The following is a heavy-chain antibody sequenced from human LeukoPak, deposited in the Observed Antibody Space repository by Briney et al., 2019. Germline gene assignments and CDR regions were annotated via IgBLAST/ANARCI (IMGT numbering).Heavy chain of an antibody. V-gene: IGHV4-59*01. CDR3: ARDRPYCSGGSCSVGMDV. Sequence: SETLSLTCTVSGGSISSYYWSWIRQPPGKGLEWIGYITYSGSPNYNPSLKSRVTISVDTSKNQFSLKLSSVTAADTAVYYCARDRPYCSGGSCSVGMDVWGQGTTDTVSS. CDR2: ITYSGSP. D-gene: IGHD2-15*01. J-gene: IGHJ6*02. CDR1: GGSISSYY.